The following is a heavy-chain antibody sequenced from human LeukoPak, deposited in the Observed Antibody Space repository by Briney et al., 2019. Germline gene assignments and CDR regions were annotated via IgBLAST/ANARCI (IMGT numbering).Heavy chain of an antibody. V-gene: IGHV3-30*03. CDR2: ISYDGSNK. CDR1: GVTFSSYG. Sequence: PGRSLRLSCAASGVTFSSYGMHWVRQAPGKGLEWAAGISYDGSNKYYADSVKGRFTISRDNSKNTLYLQMNSLRAEDTAVYYCATSIVVVPAATGGTDAFDIWGQGTMVTVSS. D-gene: IGHD2-2*01. CDR3: ATSIVVVPAATGGTDAFDI. J-gene: IGHJ3*02.